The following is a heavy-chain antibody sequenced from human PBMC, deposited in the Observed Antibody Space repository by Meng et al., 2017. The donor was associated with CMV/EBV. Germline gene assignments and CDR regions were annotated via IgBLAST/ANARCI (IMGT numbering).Heavy chain of an antibody. J-gene: IGHJ4*02. Sequence: GFTFSNAWMNWVRQAPGKGLEWVGRIKSKTDGGTTDYVAPVKGRFTISRDDSKNTLYLQMNSLKTEDTAVYYCTTSPWEGSGSFDYWGQGTLVTVSS. V-gene: IGHV3-15*07. CDR2: IKSKTDGGTT. CDR3: TTSPWEGSGSFDY. CDR1: GFTFSNAW. D-gene: IGHD3-10*01.